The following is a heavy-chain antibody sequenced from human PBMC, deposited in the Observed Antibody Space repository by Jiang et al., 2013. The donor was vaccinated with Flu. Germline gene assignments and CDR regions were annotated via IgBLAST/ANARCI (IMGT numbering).Heavy chain of an antibody. Sequence: GGGVVQPGRSLRLSCAASGFTFSSYGMHWVRQAPGKGLEWVAVIWYDGSNKYYADSVKGRFTISRDNSKNTLYLQMNSLRAEDTAVYYCARDHRLGAAPPQTNWYFDLWGRGTLVTVSS. D-gene: IGHD6-25*01. CDR2: IWYDGSNK. J-gene: IGHJ2*01. V-gene: IGHV3-33*01. CDR3: ARDHRLGAAPPQTNWYFDL. CDR1: GFTFSSYG.